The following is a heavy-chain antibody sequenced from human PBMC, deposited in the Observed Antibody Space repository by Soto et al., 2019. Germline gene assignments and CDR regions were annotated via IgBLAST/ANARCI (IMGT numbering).Heavy chain of an antibody. Sequence: SETLSLTCTVSGGSIDSDDYYWTWIRQPPGKGLEWIGYIYSSGRTSYNPSLESRLAISIDTSKNQFSLHLNSVSAADTAVYFCARDRGNSPDFSDYWGQGTLVTVSS. CDR1: GGSIDSDDYY. J-gene: IGHJ4*02. D-gene: IGHD1-1*01. CDR2: IYSSGRT. V-gene: IGHV4-30-4*01. CDR3: ARDRGNSPDFSDY.